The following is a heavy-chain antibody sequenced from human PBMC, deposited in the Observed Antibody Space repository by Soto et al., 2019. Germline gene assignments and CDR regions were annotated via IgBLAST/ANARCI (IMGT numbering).Heavy chain of an antibody. CDR2: IYYSGST. J-gene: IGHJ4*02. CDR1: GGSISSYY. V-gene: IGHV4-59*01. CDR3: ARIAYGGDYYSADY. D-gene: IGHD2-21*02. Sequence: SETLSLTCTVSGGSISSYYWSWIRQPPGKGLEWIGYIYYSGSTNYNPSLKSRVTISVDTSKNQFSLKLSSVTAADTAVYYCARIAYGGDYYSADYWGQGTLVTVS.